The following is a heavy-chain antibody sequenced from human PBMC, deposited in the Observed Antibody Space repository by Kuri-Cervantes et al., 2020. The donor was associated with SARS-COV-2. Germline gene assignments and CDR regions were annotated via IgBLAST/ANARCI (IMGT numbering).Heavy chain of an antibody. D-gene: IGHD6-13*01. CDR1: GFTFSSYS. Sequence: GESLKISCAASGFTFSSYSMNWVRQALGKGLEWVSYISSSSTIYYADSVKGRFTISRDNAKNSLYLQMNSLRAEDTAVYYCASRRAGAAAGIWGWFDPWGQGTLVTVSS. CDR3: ASRRAGAAAGIWGWFDP. CDR2: ISSSSTI. J-gene: IGHJ5*02. V-gene: IGHV3-48*01.